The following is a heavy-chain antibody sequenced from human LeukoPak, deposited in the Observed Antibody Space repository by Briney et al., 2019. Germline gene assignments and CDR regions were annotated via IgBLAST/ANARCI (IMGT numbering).Heavy chain of an antibody. V-gene: IGHV4-59*01. CDR2: ISYSTNT. CDR1: GGSFSSYY. CDR3: ARGDIWSRSPLNNWFDP. J-gene: IGHJ5*02. Sequence: SETLSLTCTVSGGSFSSYYWSWIRQPPGKGLEWIGYISYSTNTNYNPSLKSRVTISMDVSKSHFSLKLNSVTAADTAVYYCARGDIWSRSPLNNWFDPWGQGTLVTVSS. D-gene: IGHD3-3*01.